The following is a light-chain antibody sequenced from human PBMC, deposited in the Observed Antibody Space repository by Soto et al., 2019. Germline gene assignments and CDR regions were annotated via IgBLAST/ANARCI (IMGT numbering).Light chain of an antibody. CDR3: SSYTSDNRDYV. CDR2: EVS. Sequence: SVRTRPASVSGCPGQSITISCTGTSSDVGAYTSVSWYQQHPGKAPKLIIYEVSNRPPGVSTRFSGSKSASTASLTISGLQAEDEAHYYCSSYTSDNRDYVFGTGTKVTVL. CDR1: SSDVGAYTS. V-gene: IGLV2-14*01. J-gene: IGLJ1*01.